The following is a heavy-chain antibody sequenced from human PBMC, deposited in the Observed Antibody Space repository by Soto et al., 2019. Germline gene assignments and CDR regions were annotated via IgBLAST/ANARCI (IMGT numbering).Heavy chain of an antibody. CDR3: AKDLQGNWNPDC. CDR2: ISANGGAT. Sequence: EVQLLESGGGLVQPGGSLRLSCAASGFTFSCYAMSWVRQAPGKGLAWVSAISANGGATYYADSVKGRFTISRDNFKSTLYLQMNSLRAEDTAVYYCAKDLQGNWNPDCWGQGTLVTVSS. D-gene: IGHD1-1*01. V-gene: IGHV3-23*01. CDR1: GFTFSCYA. J-gene: IGHJ4*02.